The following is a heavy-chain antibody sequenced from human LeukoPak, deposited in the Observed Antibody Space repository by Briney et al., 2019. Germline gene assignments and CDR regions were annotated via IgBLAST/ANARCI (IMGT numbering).Heavy chain of an antibody. CDR1: GGSISSGGYY. Sequence: SQTLSLTCTVSGGSISSGGYYWSWIRQHPEKGLEWIGYLFYSGSTYYNPSVKSRLTISVDTSKNQFSLKLSSVTAADTAVYYCARDSSGYPDAFDIWGQGTMVTVSS. J-gene: IGHJ3*02. CDR3: ARDSSGYPDAFDI. CDR2: LFYSGST. D-gene: IGHD3-22*01. V-gene: IGHV4-31*03.